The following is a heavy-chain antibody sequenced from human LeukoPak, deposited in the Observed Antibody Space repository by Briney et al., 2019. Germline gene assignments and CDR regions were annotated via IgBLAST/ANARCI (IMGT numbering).Heavy chain of an antibody. Sequence: GGSLRLSCAAPGFTFYRYAMSWVRQAAGKGLEWVSSISGNGGSIYYADSVKGRFTISRDNSKNTVYLQMNSLRAEDTALYFCAKAPYYYDTSGYFFRNFDYWGQGTLVTVSS. J-gene: IGHJ4*02. CDR3: AKAPYYYDTSGYFFRNFDY. CDR2: ISGNGGSI. V-gene: IGHV3-23*01. CDR1: GFTFYRYA. D-gene: IGHD3-22*01.